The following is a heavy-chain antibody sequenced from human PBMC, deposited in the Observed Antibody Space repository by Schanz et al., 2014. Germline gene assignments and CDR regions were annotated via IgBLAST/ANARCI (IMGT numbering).Heavy chain of an antibody. CDR3: ARDPTNRLALGELSFADY. CDR1: GFTFSSYS. D-gene: IGHD3-16*02. J-gene: IGHJ4*02. Sequence: EVQLVESGGGLVKPGGSLRLSCAASGFTFSSYSMHWVRQAPGKGLEWVSSISGSSNYIYYADSVKGRFTISRDNAKNSLYLQMNSLRAEDTAVYYCARDPTNRLALGELSFADYWGQGTLVTVSS. CDR2: ISGSSNYI. V-gene: IGHV3-21*01.